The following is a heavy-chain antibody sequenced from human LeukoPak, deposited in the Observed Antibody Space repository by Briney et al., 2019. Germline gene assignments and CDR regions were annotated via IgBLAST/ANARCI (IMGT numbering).Heavy chain of an antibody. CDR1: GGSISSYY. CDR2: IYYSGST. Sequence: PSETLSLTCTVSGGSISSYYWSWIRQPPGKGLEWIGYIYYSGSTNYNPSLKSRVTISVDTSKNQFSLQLNSVTPEDTAVYYCARGGTVGSSSWYWFDPWGQGTLVTVSS. J-gene: IGHJ5*02. V-gene: IGHV4-59*12. D-gene: IGHD6-13*01. CDR3: ARGGTVGSSSWYWFDP.